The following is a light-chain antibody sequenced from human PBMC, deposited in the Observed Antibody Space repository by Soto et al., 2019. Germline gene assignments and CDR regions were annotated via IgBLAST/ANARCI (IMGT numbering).Light chain of an antibody. Sequence: SYELTQPPSVSVSPGQTASITCSGDQLGDKFACWYQQKSGQSPVLVIYQDSKRPSGIPERFSASNSGNTATLTIKGTQAMDEADYYCQAWDRTTGVFGGGTKVTVL. J-gene: IGLJ3*02. V-gene: IGLV3-1*01. CDR3: QAWDRTTGV. CDR2: QDS. CDR1: QLGDKF.